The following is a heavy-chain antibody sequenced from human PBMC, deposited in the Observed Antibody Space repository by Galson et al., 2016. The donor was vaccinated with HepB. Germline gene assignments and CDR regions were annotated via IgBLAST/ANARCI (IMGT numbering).Heavy chain of an antibody. D-gene: IGHD4/OR15-4a*01. CDR2: IYSIGTT. Sequence: SLRLSCAASGFGFSNYNMNWVRLTPGKGLEWVSLIYSIGTTNYADSVRGRFTISRDSSKNTLYLQMNSLRAEDTAVYYCARDPPGGGAWGQGTLVTVSS. CDR3: ARDPPGGGA. V-gene: IGHV3-66*01. CDR1: GFGFSNYN. J-gene: IGHJ4*02.